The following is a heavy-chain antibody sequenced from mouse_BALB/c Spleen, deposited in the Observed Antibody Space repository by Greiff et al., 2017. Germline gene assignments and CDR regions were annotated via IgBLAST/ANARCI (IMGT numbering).Heavy chain of an antibody. CDR3: ARGGVRRDWYFDV. CDR2: ISYDGSN. CDR1: GYSITSGYY. Sequence: EVKLEESGPGLVKPSQSLSLTCSVTGYSITSGYYWNWIRQFPGNKLEWMGYISYDGSNNYNPSLKNRISITRDTSKNQFFLKLNSVTTEDTATYYCARGGVRRDWYFDVWGAGTTVTVSS. V-gene: IGHV3-6*02. J-gene: IGHJ1*01. D-gene: IGHD2-14*01.